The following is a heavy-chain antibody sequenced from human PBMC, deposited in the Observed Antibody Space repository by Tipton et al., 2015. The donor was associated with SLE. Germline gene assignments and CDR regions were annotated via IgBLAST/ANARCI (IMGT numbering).Heavy chain of an antibody. V-gene: IGHV3-11*01. CDR2: ITGAGSTI. J-gene: IGHJ4*02. D-gene: IGHD3-10*01. CDR1: GFTFSDFY. CDR3: ARTSYYGLVHS. Sequence: GSLRLSCVASGFTFSDFYMTWIRQAPGKGLEWLSYITGAGSTIFYADSVKGRFTISRDNAKNSLYLQMNNLRAEDTAVYYCARTSYYGLVHSWGQGTLVTVSS.